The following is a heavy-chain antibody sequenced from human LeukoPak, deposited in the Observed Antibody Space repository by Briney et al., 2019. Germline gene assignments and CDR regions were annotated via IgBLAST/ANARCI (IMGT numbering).Heavy chain of an antibody. CDR1: GFPFSSYE. CDR2: IYSGGST. Sequence: GGSLRLSCAASGFPFSSYEMNWARQAPGKGLEWVSVIYSGGSTYYADSVKGRFTISRDNSKNTLYLQMNSLRAEDAAVYYCARGGSRYFHNWGQGTLVTVST. CDR3: ARGGSRYFHN. J-gene: IGHJ4*02. V-gene: IGHV3-66*01. D-gene: IGHD3-10*01.